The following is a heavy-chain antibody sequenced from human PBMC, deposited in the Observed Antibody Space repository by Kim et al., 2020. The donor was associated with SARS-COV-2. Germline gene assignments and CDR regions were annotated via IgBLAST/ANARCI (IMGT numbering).Heavy chain of an antibody. Sequence: SETLSLTCTVSGGSISSLTYYWGWVRQPPGKGLEWIGSMYYRGSTYYNPSLKSRVTISVDASKNQFSLKLSSVTAADTAVYYCAQASPAFDFWCRGSLVT. J-gene: IGHJ4*02. CDR3: AQASPAFDF. CDR1: GGSISSLTYY. V-gene: IGHV4-39*01. CDR2: MYYRGST. D-gene: IGHD2-2*01.